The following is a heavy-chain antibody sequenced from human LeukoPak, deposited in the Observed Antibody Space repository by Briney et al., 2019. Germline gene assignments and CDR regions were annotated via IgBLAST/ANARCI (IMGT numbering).Heavy chain of an antibody. CDR1: GYTFTGYY. V-gene: IGHV1-2*02. Sequence: ASVKVSCKASGYTFTGYYMHWVRQAPGQGLEWMGWINPNSGGTNYAQKFQGRVTMTRDTSISTAYMELSRLRSDDTAVYYCASASTHSGWYSCDHWGQGTLSPSPQ. D-gene: IGHD6-19*01. J-gene: IGHJ4*02. CDR3: ASASTHSGWYSCDH. CDR2: INPNSGGT.